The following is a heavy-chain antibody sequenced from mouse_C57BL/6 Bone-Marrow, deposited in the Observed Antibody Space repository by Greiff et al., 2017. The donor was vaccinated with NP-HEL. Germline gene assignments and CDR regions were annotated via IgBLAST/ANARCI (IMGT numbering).Heavy chain of an antibody. Sequence: EVQRVESGGGLVQPGGSLKLSCAASGFTFSDYGMAWVRQAPRKGPEWVAFISNLAYSIYYADTVTGRFTISRENAKNTLYLEMSSLRSEDTAMYYCARHGGDYGSYDYAMDYWGQGTSVTVSS. V-gene: IGHV5-15*01. CDR3: ARHGGDYGSYDYAMDY. D-gene: IGHD2-1*01. J-gene: IGHJ4*01. CDR1: GFTFSDYG. CDR2: ISNLAYSI.